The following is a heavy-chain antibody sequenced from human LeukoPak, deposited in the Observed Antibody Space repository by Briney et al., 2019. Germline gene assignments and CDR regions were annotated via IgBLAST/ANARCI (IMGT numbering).Heavy chain of an antibody. Sequence: SETLSLTCAVYGGSFSGYYWSWIRQPPGKGLEWIGEINHSGSTNYNPSLKSRVTISVDTSKNQFSLKLSSVTAADTAVYYCARDATSPLKYYDFWSGYYTGAFDIWGQGTMVTVSS. V-gene: IGHV4-34*01. CDR3: ARDATSPLKYYDFWSGYYTGAFDI. CDR2: INHSGST. J-gene: IGHJ3*02. D-gene: IGHD3-3*01. CDR1: GGSFSGYY.